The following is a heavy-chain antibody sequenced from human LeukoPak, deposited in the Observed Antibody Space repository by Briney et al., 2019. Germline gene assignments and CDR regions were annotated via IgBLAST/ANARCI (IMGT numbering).Heavy chain of an antibody. CDR3: ARFDWDPRGNWFDP. CDR1: GFTFSSSA. D-gene: IGHD3-9*01. J-gene: IGHJ5*02. CDR2: ISGSGGST. V-gene: IGHV3-23*01. Sequence: GGSLRLSCAASGFTFSSSAMTWVRQAPGKGLEWVSAISGSGGSTYYADSVKGRFTISRDNSKNTLYLQMNSLTAADTAVYYCARFDWDPRGNWFDPWGQGTLVTVSS.